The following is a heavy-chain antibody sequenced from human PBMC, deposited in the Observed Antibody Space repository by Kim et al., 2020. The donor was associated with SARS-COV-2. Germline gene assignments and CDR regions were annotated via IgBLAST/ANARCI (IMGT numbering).Heavy chain of an antibody. Sequence: GESLKISCKGSGYSFTSYWIGWVRQMPGKGLEWMGIIYPGDSDTRYSPSFQGQVTISADKSISTAYLQWSSLKASDTAMYYCARRSIGDYSDPDYYYYYGMDVWGQGTTVTVSS. D-gene: IGHD4-17*01. CDR3: ARRSIGDYSDPDYYYYYGMDV. V-gene: IGHV5-51*01. J-gene: IGHJ6*02. CDR2: IYPGDSDT. CDR1: GYSFTSYW.